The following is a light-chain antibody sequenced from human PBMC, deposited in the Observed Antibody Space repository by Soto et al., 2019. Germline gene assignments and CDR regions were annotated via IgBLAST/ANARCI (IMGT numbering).Light chain of an antibody. J-gene: IGKJ4*01. CDR3: QQYKSFSLT. Sequence: DLQMTHSPSTLSASVGDRVTITFRASQSISSWLAWYQQKPGKAPKLLIYKTSNLESGVPSRFSGSGSGTEFSLTISSLQPDDFATYYCQQYKSFSLTFGGGTKVDIK. CDR1: QSISSW. CDR2: KTS. V-gene: IGKV1-5*03.